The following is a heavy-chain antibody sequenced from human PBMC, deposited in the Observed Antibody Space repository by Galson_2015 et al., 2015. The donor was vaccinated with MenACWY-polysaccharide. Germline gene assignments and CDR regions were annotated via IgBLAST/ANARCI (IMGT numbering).Heavy chain of an antibody. CDR2: INRDGRTQ. V-gene: IGHV3-74*01. D-gene: IGHD5-12*01. Sequence: SMRPCCAGSGGTFSSYSMRGGGQAPGNGLVWVSPINRDGRTQTYADSVKGRLIIYTDNAKNTLYLQMNSLRAEDTALYYCARGYSAYDWGQGTLVTVSA. CDR1: GGTFSSYS. J-gene: IGHJ4*02. CDR3: ARGYSAYD.